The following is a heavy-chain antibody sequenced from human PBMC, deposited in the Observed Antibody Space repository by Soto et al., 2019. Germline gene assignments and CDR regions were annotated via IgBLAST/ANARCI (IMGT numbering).Heavy chain of an antibody. D-gene: IGHD6-13*01. J-gene: IGHJ6*02. CDR3: ARTAAAGKYYYGVDV. V-gene: IGHV5-51*01. Sequence: GASLKISCKGFGYSFTSYWVGWVRQMAGKGLEWMGIIYPGDSDTRYSPSFQGQVTISADKSISTAYLQWSSLKASDTAIYYCARTAAAGKYYYGVDVWSQGTTVTVSS. CDR2: IYPGDSDT. CDR1: GYSFTSYW.